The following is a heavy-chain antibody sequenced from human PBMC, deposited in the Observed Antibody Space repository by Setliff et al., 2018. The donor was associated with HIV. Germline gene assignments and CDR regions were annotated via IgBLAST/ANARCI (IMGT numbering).Heavy chain of an antibody. D-gene: IGHD2-2*01. V-gene: IGHV4-39*07. CDR1: GGSISSSSYY. Sequence: SETLSLTCTVSGGSISSSSYYRGWIRQPPGKGLEWIGSIYYSGSTYYNPSLKSRVTMSLDTSKNQFSLRLTSVTAADAAVYYCARDRMPMASWVPDKWGQGTLVTVSS. J-gene: IGHJ4*02. CDR2: IYYSGST. CDR3: ARDRMPMASWVPDK.